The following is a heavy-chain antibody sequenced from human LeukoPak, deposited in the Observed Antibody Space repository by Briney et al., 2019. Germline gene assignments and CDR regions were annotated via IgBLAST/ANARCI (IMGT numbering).Heavy chain of an antibody. D-gene: IGHD3-10*01. CDR3: ARFQTLLWFGDPSGYFQH. CDR1: GFTFSSYA. CDR2: IKQDGSEK. V-gene: IGHV3-7*01. J-gene: IGHJ1*01. Sequence: GGSLRLSCAASGFTFSSYAMSWVPQAPGKGLEWVANIKQDGSEKYYVDPVKGRFTISRDNAKNSLYLQMNSLRAEDTAVYYCARFQTLLWFGDPSGYFQHWGQGTLVTVSS.